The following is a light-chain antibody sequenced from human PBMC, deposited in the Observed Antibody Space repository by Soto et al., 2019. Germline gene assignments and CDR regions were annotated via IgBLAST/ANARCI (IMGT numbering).Light chain of an antibody. CDR1: QSVNSY. CDR3: LQRSSWPWT. J-gene: IGKJ1*01. CDR2: DAS. Sequence: EIVLAQSPATLSLSPGERATLSCRASQSVNSYLAWYQQKPGQAPRLLIYDASNRATDIPARFSGSGSGTAFTLTISSLEPADFAVYYCLQRSSWPWTFGQGTKVEI. V-gene: IGKV3-11*01.